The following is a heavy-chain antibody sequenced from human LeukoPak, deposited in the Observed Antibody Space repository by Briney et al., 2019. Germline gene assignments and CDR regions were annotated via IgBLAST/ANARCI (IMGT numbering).Heavy chain of an antibody. J-gene: IGHJ3*02. D-gene: IGHD1-1*01. V-gene: IGHV3-7*01. CDR3: ARDLSLERLHAFDI. CDR1: GFTFSSYW. Sequence: GGSLRLSCAASGFTFSSYWMSWVRQAPGKGLEWVADIKQDGSEKYYVVSVKGRFTISRDNAKNSLYLQMNSLRAEDTAVHYCARDLSLERLHAFDIWGQGTMVTVSS. CDR2: IKQDGSEK.